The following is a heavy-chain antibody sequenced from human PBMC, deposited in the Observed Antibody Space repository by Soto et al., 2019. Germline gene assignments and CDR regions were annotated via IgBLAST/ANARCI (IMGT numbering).Heavy chain of an antibody. CDR3: ARDGGEGWTRPEYFHH. CDR1: GFTFSSYV. J-gene: IGHJ1*01. CDR2: VAHDGVNK. V-gene: IGHV3-30-3*01. Sequence: QVHLVESGGGVVQPGNSLRLSCVASGFTFSSYVLHWVRQAPGKGLEWVAVVAHDGVNKYYADSVMGRFTISRDNAKNKVYLQMSSLKVDDTAVYYCARDGGEGWTRPEYFHHWGQGTLVTVSS. D-gene: IGHD3-10*01.